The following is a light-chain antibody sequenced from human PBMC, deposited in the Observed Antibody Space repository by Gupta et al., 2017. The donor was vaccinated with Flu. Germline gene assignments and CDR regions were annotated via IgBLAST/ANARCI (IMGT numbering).Light chain of an antibody. CDR2: WAL. V-gene: IGKV4-1*01. CDR3: HQEHSVRWR. CDR1: QSVFDSSNDKSY. J-gene: IGKJ1*01. Sequence: DIVMIQSPDSLAVSLGERATINCKSSQSVFDSSNDKSYLAWYQQKPGQPPKLLIYWALTRESGVPDRFSGCGSGTDFTLTIISLQAEDVAVYYCHQEHSVRWRFGQGTKVEIK.